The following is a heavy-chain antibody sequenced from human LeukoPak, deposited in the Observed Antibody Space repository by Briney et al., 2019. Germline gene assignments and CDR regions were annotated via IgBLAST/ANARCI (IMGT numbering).Heavy chain of an antibody. CDR3: ARGRITIFGVADNWFDP. J-gene: IGHJ5*02. CDR1: GYTFTSYD. D-gene: IGHD3-3*01. V-gene: IGHV1-8*01. CDR2: MNPNSGNT. Sequence: GASVKVSCKASGYTFTSYDINWVRQATGQGLECMGWMNPNSGNTGYAQKFQGRVTMTRNTSISTAYMELSSLRSEDTAVYYCARGRITIFGVADNWFDPWGQGTLVTVSS.